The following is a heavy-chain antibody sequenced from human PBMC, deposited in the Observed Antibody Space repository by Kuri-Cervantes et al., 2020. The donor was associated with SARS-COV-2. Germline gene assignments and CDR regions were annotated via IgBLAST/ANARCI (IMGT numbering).Heavy chain of an antibody. J-gene: IGHJ4*01. D-gene: IGHD3-3*01. CDR3: MKDLPILGVVNDY. Sequence: GESLKISCAASGFTFDDYGMSWVRQAPGKGLEWVSSISSSSSYIYYADSVKGRFTISRDNSKNTLYLQMNSPRAEDTAVYYCMKDLPILGVVNDYWGHGTLVTVSS. CDR1: GFTFDDYG. V-gene: IGHV3-21*04. CDR2: ISSSSSYI.